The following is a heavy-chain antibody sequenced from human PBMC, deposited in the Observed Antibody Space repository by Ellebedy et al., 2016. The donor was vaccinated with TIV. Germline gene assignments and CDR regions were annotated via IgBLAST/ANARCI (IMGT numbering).Heavy chain of an antibody. CDR3: ARGGRGYSYGYVGDY. CDR1: GYSISSGYY. Sequence: SETLSLTXTVSGYSISSGYYWGWIRQPPGKGLEWIGSIYHSGSTYYNPSLKSRVTISVDTSKNQFSLKLSSVTAADTAVYYCARGGRGYSYGYVGDYWGQGTLVTVSS. CDR2: IYHSGST. J-gene: IGHJ4*02. D-gene: IGHD5-18*01. V-gene: IGHV4-38-2*02.